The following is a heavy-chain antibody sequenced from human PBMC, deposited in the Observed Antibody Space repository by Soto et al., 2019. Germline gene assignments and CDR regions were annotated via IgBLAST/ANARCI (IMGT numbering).Heavy chain of an antibody. J-gene: IGHJ6*02. CDR2: VYYGGST. V-gene: IGHV4-39*01. CDR3: AGGDYYHSSGYYFYYYTMDG. CDR1: GGSISSSSYY. D-gene: IGHD3-22*01. Sequence: PSETLSLTCTVSGGSISSSSYYWGWIRQPPGKGPEWIGNVYYGGSTYYNPSLKSRVTISVETSKSQFSLKLSSVTAADTAVYYCAGGDYYHSSGYYFYYYTMDGWAQRTTVTVSS.